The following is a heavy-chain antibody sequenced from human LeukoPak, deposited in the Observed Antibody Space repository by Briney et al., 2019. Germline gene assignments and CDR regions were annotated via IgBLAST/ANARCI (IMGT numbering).Heavy chain of an antibody. CDR2: ISISSSYI. Sequence: GGSLRLSCAASGFTFSRYSMNWVRQAPGKGLEWVSSISISSSYIYYADSVKGRFTISRDNSKNTLYLQMNSLRAEDTAVYYCAKDPRRYSRTGGYFDYWGQGTLVTVSS. V-gene: IGHV3-21*01. J-gene: IGHJ4*02. CDR3: AKDPRRYSRTGGYFDY. D-gene: IGHD6-13*01. CDR1: GFTFSRYS.